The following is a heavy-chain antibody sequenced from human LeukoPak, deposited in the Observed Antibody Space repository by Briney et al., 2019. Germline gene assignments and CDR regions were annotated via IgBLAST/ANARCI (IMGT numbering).Heavy chain of an antibody. CDR1: GFTFSSHW. CDR3: ASNNDWSFDY. J-gene: IGHJ4*02. CDR2: IKEDGSVK. Sequence: PGGSLRLSCAVSGFTFSSHWMSWLRQAPGKGLEWVANIKEDGSVKNYGDSVKGRFTVSRDTAKNSLYLQMNSPRVEDTAVYYCASNNDWSFDYGGQGTLVTVSS. V-gene: IGHV3-7*05. D-gene: IGHD3-9*01.